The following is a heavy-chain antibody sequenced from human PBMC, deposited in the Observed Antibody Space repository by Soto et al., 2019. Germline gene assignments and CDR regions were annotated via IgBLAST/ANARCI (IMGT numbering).Heavy chain of an antibody. D-gene: IGHD2-2*02. V-gene: IGHV1-18*04. J-gene: IGHJ6*02. CDR2: ISAYNGNT. Sequence: ASVKVSCKASGYTFTSYGISWVRQAPGQGLEWMGWISAYNGNTKYAQKLQGRVTMTTDTSTSTAYMELRSLRSDDTVVYYCARDRDIVVVPAAISNYYYGMDVWGQGTTVTVSS. CDR3: ARDRDIVVVPAAISNYYYGMDV. CDR1: GYTFTSYG.